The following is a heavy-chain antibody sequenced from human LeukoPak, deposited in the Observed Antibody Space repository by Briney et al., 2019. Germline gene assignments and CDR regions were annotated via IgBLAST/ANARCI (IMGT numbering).Heavy chain of an antibody. Sequence: EGSLRLSCAASGFTFDTHAMSWVRQAPGKGLEWISTMSGHGHNVYYADSVKGRFTISRDNSKNTLYLQMNSLGAADTAVYYCAKDRAGYSGARGFDCWGQGTLVTVSS. CDR3: AKDRAGYSGARGFDC. CDR1: GFTFDTHA. D-gene: IGHD5-12*01. CDR2: MSGHGHNV. J-gene: IGHJ4*02. V-gene: IGHV3-23*01.